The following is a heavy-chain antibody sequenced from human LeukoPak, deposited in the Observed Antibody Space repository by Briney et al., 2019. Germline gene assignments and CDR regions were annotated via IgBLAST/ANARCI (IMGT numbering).Heavy chain of an antibody. CDR2: IYYSGST. D-gene: IGHD1-26*01. CDR3: ARALKGADYYYYYMDA. J-gene: IGHJ6*03. Sequence: SETLYLTCTVSGGSISSYYWSWIRHPPGKGLEWIGYIYYSGSTNYNPSLKSRVTISVDTSKNQFSLKLSSVTAADTAVYYCARALKGADYYYYYMDAWGKGTTVTVSS. V-gene: IGHV4-59*01. CDR1: GGSISSYY.